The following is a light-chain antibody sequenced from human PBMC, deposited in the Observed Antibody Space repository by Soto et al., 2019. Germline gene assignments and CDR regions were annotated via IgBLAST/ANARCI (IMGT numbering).Light chain of an antibody. Sequence: EIVLTQSPGTLSLSPGERATLSCRASQSVSSSYLAWYQQKPGQAPRLLIYAASSRATGIPDRFSGSGSGTDFTLTISRLEPEDFAVYYCQQYGSSPPRFTFGGGTKVEIK. CDR2: AAS. CDR3: QQYGSSPPRFT. J-gene: IGKJ4*01. CDR1: QSVSSSY. V-gene: IGKV3-20*01.